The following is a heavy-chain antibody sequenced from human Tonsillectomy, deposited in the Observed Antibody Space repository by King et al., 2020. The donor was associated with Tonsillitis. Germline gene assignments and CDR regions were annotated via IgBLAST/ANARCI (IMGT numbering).Heavy chain of an antibody. D-gene: IGHD4-23*01. CDR2: IYYSGST. CDR1: GGSISSSSYY. Sequence: MQLQESGPGLVKPSETLSLTCTVSGGSISSSSYYWGWIRQPPGKGLEWIGSIYYSGSTYYNPSLKSRVTISVDTSKNQFSLKLSSVTAADTAVYYCAQTTVVTGGAFDIWGQGTMVTVSS. V-gene: IGHV4-39*01. J-gene: IGHJ3*02. CDR3: AQTTVVTGGAFDI.